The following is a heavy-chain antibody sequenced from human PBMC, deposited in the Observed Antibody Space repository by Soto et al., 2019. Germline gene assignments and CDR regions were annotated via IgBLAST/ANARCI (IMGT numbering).Heavy chain of an antibody. J-gene: IGHJ4*02. CDR2: ISWNSGSI. Sequence: EVQLVESGGGLVQPGRSLRLSCAASGFTFDHYAMHWVRQAPGKGLEWVSRISWNSGSIGYADSVKGRFTISRDNAKNSLYLQMNSLRAEDTALYYCAKAVGSYGNFDYWGQGTLVIVSS. CDR3: AKAVGSYGNFDY. CDR1: GFTFDHYA. D-gene: IGHD5-18*01. V-gene: IGHV3-9*01.